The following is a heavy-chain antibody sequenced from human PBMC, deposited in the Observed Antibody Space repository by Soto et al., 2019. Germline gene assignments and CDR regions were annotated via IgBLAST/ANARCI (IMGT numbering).Heavy chain of an antibody. J-gene: IGHJ4*02. V-gene: IGHV3-23*01. Sequence: EVQLLESGGGLVQPGGSLRLSCAASGFTCSSYGITWVRQAPGKGLEWVSGVTGSTGTTHYADSVKGRFTISRDNSKNTVYLQMSSLRAEDTAVYYCAKWSGFGDLWGQGTLVTVSS. D-gene: IGHD3-10*01. CDR3: AKWSGFGDL. CDR1: GFTCSSYG. CDR2: VTGSTGTT.